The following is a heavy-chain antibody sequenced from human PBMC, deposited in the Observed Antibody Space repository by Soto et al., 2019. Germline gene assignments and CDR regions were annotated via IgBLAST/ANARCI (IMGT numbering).Heavy chain of an antibody. CDR2: IGGGGSDT. V-gene: IGHV3-23*01. CDR3: AKDAVPFNGQWDWFDS. CDR1: KFIFSDYA. D-gene: IGHD6-19*01. J-gene: IGHJ5*01. Sequence: DVQLLESGGGLVQPGGSLRLSCAASKFIFSDYAMTWVRQAPGKGLEWVSGIGGGGSDTYYVDSVKGRFTISRDNSKNTLYLQMNSLRAEDTALYYCAKDAVPFNGQWDWFDSWGQGTLVTVSS.